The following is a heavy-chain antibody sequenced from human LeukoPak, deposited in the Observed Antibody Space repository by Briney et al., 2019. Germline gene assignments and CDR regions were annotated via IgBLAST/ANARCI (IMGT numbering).Heavy chain of an antibody. CDR2: IKQDGSEK. CDR1: GFTFSSYW. V-gene: IGHV3-7*01. D-gene: IGHD6-19*01. CDR3: ARDGDSSGWYYYYGMDV. J-gene: IGHJ6*02. Sequence: GGSLRLSCAASGFTFSSYWMSWVRQAPGKGLEWVANIKQDGSEKYYVDSVKGRFTISRDNAKNSLYLQMNSLRAEDTAVYYRARDGDSSGWYYYYGMDVWGQGTTVTVSS.